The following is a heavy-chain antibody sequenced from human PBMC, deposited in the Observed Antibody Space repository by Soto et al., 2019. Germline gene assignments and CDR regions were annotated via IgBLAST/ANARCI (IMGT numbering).Heavy chain of an antibody. Sequence: GASVKVSCKASGYTFTSNDINWVRQATGQGLEWMGWMTPNSGNTVYAQKFQGRVTMTRDTSTNTAYMELSSLRSEDTAVYYCARGDSVAPYRRVYFDYWSQGTLVTVSS. V-gene: IGHV1-8*01. J-gene: IGHJ4*02. CDR2: MTPNSGNT. CDR1: GYTFTSND. D-gene: IGHD6-19*01. CDR3: ARGDSVAPYRRVYFDY.